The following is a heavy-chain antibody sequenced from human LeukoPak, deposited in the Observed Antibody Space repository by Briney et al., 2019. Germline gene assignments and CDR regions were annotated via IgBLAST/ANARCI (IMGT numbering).Heavy chain of an antibody. V-gene: IGHV1-2*02. CDR3: ARTPMVRGVIDYFDY. J-gene: IGHJ4*02. CDR2: INPNSGGT. CDR1: GYTFTGYY. D-gene: IGHD3-10*01. Sequence: ASVKVSCKASGYTFTGYYMHWVRQAPGQGLEWTGWINPNSGGTNYAQKFQGRVTMTRDTSISTAYMELSRLRSDDTAVYYCARTPMVRGVIDYFDYWGQGTLVTVSS.